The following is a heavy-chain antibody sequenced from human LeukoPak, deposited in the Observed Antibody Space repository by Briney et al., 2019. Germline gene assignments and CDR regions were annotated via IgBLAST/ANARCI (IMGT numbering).Heavy chain of an antibody. CDR3: AKATTGPPMIVVENYFDY. J-gene: IGHJ4*02. V-gene: IGHV3-23*01. CDR1: GFTFSSYA. D-gene: IGHD3-22*01. Sequence: GGSLRLSCAASGFTFSSYALNWVRQAPGKGPEWVSAISGSGGSTYYADSVKGRFTISRDNSKNTLYLQMNSLRAEDTAVYYCAKATTGPPMIVVENYFDYWGQGTLVTVSS. CDR2: ISGSGGST.